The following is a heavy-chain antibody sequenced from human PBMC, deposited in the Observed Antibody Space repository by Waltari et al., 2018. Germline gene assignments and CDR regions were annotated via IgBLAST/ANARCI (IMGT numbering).Heavy chain of an antibody. J-gene: IGHJ4*02. CDR2: MNNNSGNT. V-gene: IGHV1-8*03. CDR3: ARGMVVASYDY. Sequence: QVQLVQSVAEVKKPVASVKVSCKASGYTFTSYDINWGRQATGQGLEWMGWMNNNSGNTGYAQKLQGRVTNNRNTSISTADMELSSLGSEDTAVDYWARGMVVASYDYWGQGTLVTVSS. CDR1: GYTFTSYD. D-gene: IGHD2-15*01.